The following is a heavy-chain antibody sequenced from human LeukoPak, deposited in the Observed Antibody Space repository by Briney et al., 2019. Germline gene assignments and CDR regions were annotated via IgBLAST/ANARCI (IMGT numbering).Heavy chain of an antibody. D-gene: IGHD6-13*01. CDR3: ARVRQQLVWGYYYYYTDV. J-gene: IGHJ6*03. V-gene: IGHV4-39*07. CDR1: GGSISSSSYY. Sequence: PSETLSLTCTVSGGSISSSSYYWGWIRQPPGKGLEWIGSIYYSGSTYYNPSLKSRVTISVDTSKNQFSLKLSPVTAADTAVYYCARVRQQLVWGYYYYYTDVWGKGTTVTISS. CDR2: IYYSGST.